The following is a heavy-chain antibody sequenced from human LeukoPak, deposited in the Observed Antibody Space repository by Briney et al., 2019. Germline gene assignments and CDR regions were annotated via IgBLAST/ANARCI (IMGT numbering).Heavy chain of an antibody. J-gene: IGHJ4*02. Sequence: GGSLRLSCTASGFTFSTFWMSWVRQAPGKGLEWVANIKRDGSDKYYVDSVKGRFTISRDNAKNSLYLQMNNLRAEDTAVYYCARSRAVAGEGHFDYWGQGTLVTVSS. CDR1: GFTFSTFW. V-gene: IGHV3-7*01. D-gene: IGHD6-19*01. CDR2: IKRDGSDK. CDR3: ARSRAVAGEGHFDY.